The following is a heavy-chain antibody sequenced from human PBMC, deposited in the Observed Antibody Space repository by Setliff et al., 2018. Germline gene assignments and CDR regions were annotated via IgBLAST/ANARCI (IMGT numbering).Heavy chain of an antibody. CDR2: INAGNGDT. CDR3: ARGRPTANPYYYYYMDV. V-gene: IGHV1-3*03. D-gene: IGHD4-4*01. CDR1: KYTFNSYA. J-gene: IGHJ6*03. Sequence: ASVKVSCKASKYTFNSYAMNWVRQAPGQRLEWMGWINAGNGDTKYSQDFQGRVTITRDTSASTAYMDLSSLRSDDMAVYYCARGRPTANPYYYYYMDVWGKGTTVTVSS.